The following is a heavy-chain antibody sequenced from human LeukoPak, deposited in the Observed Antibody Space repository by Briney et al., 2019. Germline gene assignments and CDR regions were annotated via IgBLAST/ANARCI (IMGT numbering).Heavy chain of an antibody. D-gene: IGHD6-13*01. V-gene: IGHV4-30-4*07. CDR3: ARSRIQLVQVHWYFDL. Sequence: SQTLSLTCAVSGGSISSSGYSWSWIRQPPGKGLEWIGFIYYSGSTNYNPSLKSRVTISVDTSKNQFSLKLSSVTAADTAVYYCARSRIQLVQVHWYFDLWGRGTLVTVSS. J-gene: IGHJ2*01. CDR1: GGSISSSGYS. CDR2: IYYSGST.